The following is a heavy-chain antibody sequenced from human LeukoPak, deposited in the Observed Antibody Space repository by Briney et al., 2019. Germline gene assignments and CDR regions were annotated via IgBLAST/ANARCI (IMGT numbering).Heavy chain of an antibody. CDR3: ARELSTRDAFDI. CDR1: GGTFSSYA. J-gene: IGHJ3*02. V-gene: IGHV1-69*01. CDR2: IIPIFGTA. Sequence: WASVKVSCKASGGTFSSYAISWVRQAPGQGLEWMGGIIPIFGTANYAQKFQGRVTITADESTSTAYMELSSLRSEDTAVYYCARELSTRDAFDIWGQGTMVTVSS.